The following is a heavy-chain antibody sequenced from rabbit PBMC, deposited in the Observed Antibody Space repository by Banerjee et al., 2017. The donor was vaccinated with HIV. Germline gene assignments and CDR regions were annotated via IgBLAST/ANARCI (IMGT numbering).Heavy chain of an antibody. Sequence: QEQLEESGGGLVKPEGSLTLTCKASGIDFSSSYYMCWVRQAPGKGLEWIACIYAGSSGATYYSSWVNGRFTISKTSSTTVTLQMTSLTAADTATYFCARRPAGDVAYACAFGLWGPGTLVTVS. CDR2: IYAGSSGAT. CDR1: GIDFSSSYY. CDR3: ARRPAGDVAYACAFGL. D-gene: IGHD6-1*01. J-gene: IGHJ6*01. V-gene: IGHV1S45*01.